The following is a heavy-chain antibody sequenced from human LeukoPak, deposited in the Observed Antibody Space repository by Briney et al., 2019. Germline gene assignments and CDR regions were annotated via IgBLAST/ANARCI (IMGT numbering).Heavy chain of an antibody. J-gene: IGHJ4*02. Sequence: ASVKVSCKASGYSFTSYGFTWVRQAPGQGLEWMGWISTYDGNANCAQKLQGRVTMTTDTSTTTAYMELRSLRSDDTAVYYCARAPSGFTYGPGDHWGQGTLVTVSS. CDR2: ISTYDGNA. V-gene: IGHV1-18*01. D-gene: IGHD3-10*01. CDR1: GYSFTSYG. CDR3: ARAPSGFTYGPGDH.